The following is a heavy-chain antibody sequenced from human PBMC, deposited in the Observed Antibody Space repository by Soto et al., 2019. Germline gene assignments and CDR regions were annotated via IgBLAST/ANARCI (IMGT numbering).Heavy chain of an antibody. D-gene: IGHD1-26*01. V-gene: IGHV1-3*01. CDR1: GYTFTSYA. Sequence: ASVKVSCKASGYTFTSYAMHWVRQAPGQRLEWMGWINAGNGNTKYSQKFQGRVTITRDTSASTAYMELSSLRSEDTAVYYCTRHPPPRLVGATNRYGMDVWGQGTTVTVSS. CDR3: TRHPPPRLVGATNRYGMDV. J-gene: IGHJ6*02. CDR2: INAGNGNT.